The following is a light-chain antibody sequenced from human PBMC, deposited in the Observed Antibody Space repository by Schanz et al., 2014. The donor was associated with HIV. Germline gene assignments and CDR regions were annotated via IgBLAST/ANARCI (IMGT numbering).Light chain of an antibody. Sequence: QSVLTQPPSLSAAPGQTVTISCSGSSSNIGNNYLSWYQQLPGTAPKLLIYDNDKRPSGIPDRFSGSKSGTSATLGITELQTGDEADYFCGTWDTSLSASVFGGGTKLTVL. V-gene: IGLV1-51*01. CDR1: SSNIGNNY. CDR2: DND. J-gene: IGLJ3*02. CDR3: GTWDTSLSASV.